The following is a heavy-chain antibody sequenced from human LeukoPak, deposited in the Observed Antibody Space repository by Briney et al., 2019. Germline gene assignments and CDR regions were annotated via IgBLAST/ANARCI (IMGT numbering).Heavy chain of an antibody. J-gene: IGHJ4*02. CDR1: GYTFTSYD. D-gene: IGHD3-22*01. CDR2: MNTNSGNT. Sequence: GASVTVSCKASGYTFTSYDINWVRQATGQGLEWMGWMNTNSGNTGYAQKFQGRVTMTRNTSISTAYMELSSLRSEDTAVYYCARVTMIAGGYWGQGTLVTVSS. CDR3: ARVTMIAGGY. V-gene: IGHV1-8*01.